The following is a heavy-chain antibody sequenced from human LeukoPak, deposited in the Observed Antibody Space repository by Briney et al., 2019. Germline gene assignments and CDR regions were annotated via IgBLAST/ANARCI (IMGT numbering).Heavy chain of an antibody. D-gene: IGHD4-11*01. CDR2: INTSGGST. J-gene: IGHJ5*02. CDR3: AKQYSNYVGWFDP. Sequence: ASVKVSCKASGYTFTSYYMHWVRQAPGQGLEWMGIINTSGGSTSYAQKFQGRVTMTRDTSTSTVYMELSSLRSEDTAVYYCAKQYSNYVGWFDPWGQGTLVTVSS. V-gene: IGHV1-46*01. CDR1: GYTFTSYY.